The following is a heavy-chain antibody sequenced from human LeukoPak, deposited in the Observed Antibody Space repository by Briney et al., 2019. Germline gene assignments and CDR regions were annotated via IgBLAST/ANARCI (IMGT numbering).Heavy chain of an antibody. J-gene: IGHJ5*02. CDR3: ARDRQLGATNSYDWFDP. V-gene: IGHV1-2*02. D-gene: IGHD1-26*01. CDR1: GFTFNAYN. CDR2: INPKSGGA. Sequence: ASVKVSCKASGFTFNAYNIHWVRQAPGQGLEWMGWINPKSGGANYAQKFQGRVTMTWDTSISTAYMELSRLRSDDTAVYYCARDRQLGATNSYDWFDPWGQGTLVTVSS.